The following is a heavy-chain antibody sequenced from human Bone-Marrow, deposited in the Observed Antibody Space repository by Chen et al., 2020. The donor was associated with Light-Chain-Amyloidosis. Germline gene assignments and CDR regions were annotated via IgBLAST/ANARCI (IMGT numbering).Heavy chain of an antibody. V-gene: IGHV5-51*01. D-gene: IGHD5-12*01. J-gene: IGHJ4*02. CDR3: ARRIDGYNFDY. CDR2: IYPDDSDA. CDR1: GYTFPNYW. Sequence: EVHLEQSGPEVKKPGESRKISCKGSGYTFPNYWIGWVRQMHGKGLEWMGVIYPDDSDARYSPSFEGQVTISADKSITTAYLQWRSLKASDTAIYYCARRIDGYNFDYWGQGTLVTVSS.